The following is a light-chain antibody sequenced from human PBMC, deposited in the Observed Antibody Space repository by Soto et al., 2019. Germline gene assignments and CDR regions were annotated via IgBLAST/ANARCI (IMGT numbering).Light chain of an antibody. V-gene: IGKV1-5*01. CDR3: QQYNSYSLT. Sequence: DIQTTLSPSTLSASVGDRVTITCRASHTISSWLAWYQQKPGKAPKLLIYDASSLESGVPSRFSGSGSGTEFTLTISSLQPDDFATYYCQQYNSYSLTFGQGTKVDI. J-gene: IGKJ1*01. CDR1: HTISSW. CDR2: DAS.